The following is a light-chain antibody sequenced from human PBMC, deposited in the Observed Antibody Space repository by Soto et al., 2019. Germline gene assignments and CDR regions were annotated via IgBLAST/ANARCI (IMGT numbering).Light chain of an antibody. CDR2: DAS. V-gene: IGKV3-11*01. CDR3: QQRSNWPT. Sequence: EIVLTESPYPRSLCPGERATLSCRASQSVSSYLAWYQQKPGQAPRLLIYDASNRATGIPARFSGSGSGTDFTLTISSLEPEDFAVYYCQQRSNWPTFGQGTRLEI. J-gene: IGKJ5*01. CDR1: QSVSSY.